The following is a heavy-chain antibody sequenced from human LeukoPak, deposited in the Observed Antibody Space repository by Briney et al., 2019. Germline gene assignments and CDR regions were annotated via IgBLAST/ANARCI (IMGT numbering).Heavy chain of an antibody. J-gene: IGHJ4*02. V-gene: IGHV4-34*01. Sequence: SETLSLTCAVYGGSFSGYYWSWIRQPPGKGLEWIGEINHSGSTNYNPSLKSRVTISVDTSKNQFSLKLSSVTAADTAVYYYARGIGRTYSSSWYRDYWGQGTLVTVSS. CDR2: INHSGST. CDR1: GGSFSGYY. D-gene: IGHD6-13*01. CDR3: ARGIGRTYSSSWYRDY.